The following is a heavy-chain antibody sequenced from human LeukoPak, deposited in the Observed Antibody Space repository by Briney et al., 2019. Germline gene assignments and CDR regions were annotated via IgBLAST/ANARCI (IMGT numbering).Heavy chain of an antibody. D-gene: IGHD2-8*01. Sequence: GGSLRLSCAASGFTFSRSGMHWVRQAPGKGPEWVAVIWYDGSKQYYAEPVKGRFTISRDNSKNTLDLQMSSLRVEDTAVYYCARDTTEGVLSLDVWGQGTTVTVSS. CDR2: IWYDGSKQ. CDR3: ARDTTEGVLSLDV. CDR1: GFTFSRSG. V-gene: IGHV3-33*01. J-gene: IGHJ6*02.